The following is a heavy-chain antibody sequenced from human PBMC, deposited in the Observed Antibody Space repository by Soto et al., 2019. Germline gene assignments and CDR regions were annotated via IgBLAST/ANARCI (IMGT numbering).Heavy chain of an antibody. Sequence: GGSLRLSCAASGFTFSSYGMHWVRQAPGKGLEWVAVISYDGSNKYYADSVKGRFTISRDNSKNTLYLQMNSLRAEDTAVYYCAKDSTDYSTYFDYWGQGTLVTVSS. D-gene: IGHD4-4*01. J-gene: IGHJ4*02. V-gene: IGHV3-30*18. CDR2: ISYDGSNK. CDR3: AKDSTDYSTYFDY. CDR1: GFTFSSYG.